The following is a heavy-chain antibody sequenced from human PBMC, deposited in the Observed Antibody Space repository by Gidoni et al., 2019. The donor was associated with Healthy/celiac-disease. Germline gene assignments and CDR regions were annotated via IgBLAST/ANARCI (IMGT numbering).Heavy chain of an antibody. CDR3: AADPDSSGYGPGY. V-gene: IGHV1-58*01. D-gene: IGHD6-19*01. CDR1: GFTFTSSA. Sequence: QMQLVQSGPAVKKPGTSVKVSCKASGFTFTSSAVQWVRQARGQRLEWIGWIVVGSGNTNYAQKFQERVTITRDMSTSTAYMELSSLRSEDTAVYYCAADPDSSGYGPGYWGQGTLVTVSS. CDR2: IVVGSGNT. J-gene: IGHJ4*02.